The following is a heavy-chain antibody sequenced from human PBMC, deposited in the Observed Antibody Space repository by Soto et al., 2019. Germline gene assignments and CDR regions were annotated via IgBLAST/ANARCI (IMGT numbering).Heavy chain of an antibody. Sequence: EVQLVESGGGLVQPGRSLRLSCAASGFTFDDYAMHWVRQAPGKGLEWVSGISWNSGSIGYADSVKGRFTISRDNAKNSLYLQMNSLRAEDTALYYCEKDISGVVVVPAAIRDEDAFDIWGQGTMVTVSS. J-gene: IGHJ3*02. D-gene: IGHD2-2*01. CDR1: GFTFDDYA. V-gene: IGHV3-9*01. CDR2: ISWNSGSI. CDR3: EKDISGVVVVPAAIRDEDAFDI.